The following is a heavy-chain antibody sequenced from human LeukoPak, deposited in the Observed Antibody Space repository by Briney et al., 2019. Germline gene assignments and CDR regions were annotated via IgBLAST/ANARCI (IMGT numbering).Heavy chain of an antibody. CDR3: ARDPTAYGDSNYYYAIDV. CDR1: GFTFSSYS. Sequence: PGGSLRLSCAASGFTFSSYSMNWVRQAPGKGLEWVSSISSSGSYMYYADSVKGRFTISRDNAKNSLYLQMNSLRAKDTAVYYCARDPTAYGDSNYYYAIDVWGQGTTVTVSS. V-gene: IGHV3-21*01. D-gene: IGHD4-17*01. CDR2: ISSSGSYM. J-gene: IGHJ6*02.